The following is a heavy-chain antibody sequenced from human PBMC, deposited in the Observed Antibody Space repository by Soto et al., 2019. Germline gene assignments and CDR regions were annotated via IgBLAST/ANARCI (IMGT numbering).Heavy chain of an antibody. J-gene: IGHJ4*02. CDR2: VSSGGNNK. CDR3: AKDPQHEGC. V-gene: IGHV3-30-3*01. D-gene: IGHD6-13*01. Sequence: QVQLVESGGGVVQPGRSLRLSCAASGFSFSSYAMHWVRQAPGKGLEWVAVVSSGGNNKYYADSVKGRFTISRDNSKNTLYLQMNSLRPEDTAVYYCAKDPQHEGCWGQGTLVTVSS. CDR1: GFSFSSYA.